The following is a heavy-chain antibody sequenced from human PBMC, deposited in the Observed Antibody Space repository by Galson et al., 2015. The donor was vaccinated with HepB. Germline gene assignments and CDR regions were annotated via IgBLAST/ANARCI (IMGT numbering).Heavy chain of an antibody. CDR3: ARSTLLLWFGGFFDY. D-gene: IGHD3-10*01. CDR1: GYTFTGYY. J-gene: IGHJ4*02. Sequence: SVKVSCKASGYTFTGYYMHWVRQAPGQGLEWMGWINPNSGGTNYAQKFQGWVTMTRDTSISTAYMELSRLRSDDTAVYYCARSTLLLWFGGFFDYWGQGTLVTVSS. V-gene: IGHV1-2*04. CDR2: INPNSGGT.